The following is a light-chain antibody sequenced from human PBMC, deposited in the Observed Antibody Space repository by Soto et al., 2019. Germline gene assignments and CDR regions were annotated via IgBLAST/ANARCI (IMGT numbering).Light chain of an antibody. Sequence: EIVLTQSPGTLSLSPGERATLSCRASRSVSASYLAWYQQKPGQAPRLLIYGASCRATAFPDRFSGSGSGTDFTLTISRLEPEDSAVYYCQQYDTSATFGQGTKLEI. CDR2: GAS. CDR1: RSVSASY. V-gene: IGKV3-20*01. J-gene: IGKJ2*01. CDR3: QQYDTSAT.